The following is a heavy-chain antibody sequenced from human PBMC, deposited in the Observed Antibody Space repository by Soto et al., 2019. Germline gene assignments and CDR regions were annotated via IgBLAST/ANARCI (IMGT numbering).Heavy chain of an antibody. CDR2: MSFDGKNE. CDR1: GFIFSNYA. D-gene: IGHD2-21*02. J-gene: IGHJ4*02. CDR3: ARDWCGGDCYVYYFDL. Sequence: QVQLVESGGGVVQPGKSLRLSCAASGFIFSNYAMHWVRQAPGKGLEWVSLMSFDGKNEYYADSVKGRFTIYRDNSKNMLFLQMNSLTSEDTGVYYCARDWCGGDCYVYYFDLWGQGNRISVS. V-gene: IGHV3-30*04.